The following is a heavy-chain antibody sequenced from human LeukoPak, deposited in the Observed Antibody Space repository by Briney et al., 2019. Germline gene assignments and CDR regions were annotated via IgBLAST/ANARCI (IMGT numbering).Heavy chain of an antibody. Sequence: PSETLSLTCTVSGGSLSSYYWSWLRQPTGEGLEWIGRIYYSGRTIYNPSLKTRVTMSVDTYKNQFSLKLRSVTAAETAVYNCARGEDQLLPSYNWFDPGGKETLVTVSS. D-gene: IGHD2-2*01. CDR2: IYYSGRT. CDR1: GGSLSSYY. V-gene: IGHV4-4*07. CDR3: ARGEDQLLPSYNWFDP. J-gene: IGHJ5*02.